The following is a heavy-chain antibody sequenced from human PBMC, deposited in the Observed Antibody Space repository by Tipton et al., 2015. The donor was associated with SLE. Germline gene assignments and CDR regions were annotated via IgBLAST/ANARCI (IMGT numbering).Heavy chain of an antibody. CDR2: ISYSGST. D-gene: IGHD4-23*01. CDR3: ARSSYGSKVYGGNYNTYYYMDA. Sequence: TLSLTCTVSGGSVTSPNYFWSWIRQHPGKGLEWIGYISYSGSTNYNSSLKSRLTISVDTSKNQVSLSLSSVTAADTAVYYCARSSYGSKVYGGNYNTYYYMDAWGKGTTVTVSS. CDR1: GGSVTSPNYF. V-gene: IGHV4-31*03. J-gene: IGHJ6*03.